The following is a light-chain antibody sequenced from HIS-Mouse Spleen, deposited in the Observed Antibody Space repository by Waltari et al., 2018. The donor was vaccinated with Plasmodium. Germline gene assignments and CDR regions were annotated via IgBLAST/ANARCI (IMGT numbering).Light chain of an antibody. CDR3: CSYAGSYTYV. J-gene: IGLJ1*01. CDR1: SSDAGGYNY. V-gene: IGLV2-11*01. CDR2: DVS. Sequence: QSALTQPRSVSGSPGQSVTISCTGTSSDAGGYNYVSGYQQHPGKAPKLMIYDVSKRPSGVPDRFSGSKSGNTASLTISGLQAEDEADYYCCSYAGSYTYVFGTGTKVTVL.